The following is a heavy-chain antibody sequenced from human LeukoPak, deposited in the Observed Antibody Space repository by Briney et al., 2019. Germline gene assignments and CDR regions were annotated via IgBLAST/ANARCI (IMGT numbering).Heavy chain of an antibody. D-gene: IGHD6-13*01. J-gene: IGHJ6*03. CDR1: GGSFSGYY. CDR3: ARGAEQQLVGYYYYYMDV. V-gene: IGHV4-34*01. Sequence: SETLSLTCAVYGGSFSGYYWSWIRQPPGKGLEWIGEINHSGSTNYNPSLKSRVTISVDTSKNQFSLQLNSVTPEDTAVYYCARGAEQQLVGYYYYYMDVWGKGTTVTISS. CDR2: INHSGST.